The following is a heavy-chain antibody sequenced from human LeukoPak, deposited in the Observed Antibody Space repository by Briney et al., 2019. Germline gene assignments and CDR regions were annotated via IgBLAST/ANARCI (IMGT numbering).Heavy chain of an antibody. CDR1: GGSISSSSYY. V-gene: IGHV4-39*01. CDR2: IYYSGST. J-gene: IGHJ4*02. Sequence: SETLSLTCTVSGGSISSSSYYWGWIRQPPGKGLEWIGSIYYSGSTYYNPSLKSRVTISVDMSKNQFSLKLSSVTAADTAVYYCARHQGYRYGYPSFDYWGQGTLVTVSS. D-gene: IGHD5-18*01. CDR3: ARHQGYRYGYPSFDY.